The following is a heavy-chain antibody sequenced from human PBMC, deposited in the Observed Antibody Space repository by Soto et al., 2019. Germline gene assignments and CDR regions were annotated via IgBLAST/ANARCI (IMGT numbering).Heavy chain of an antibody. J-gene: IGHJ4*02. CDR3: AREWPHLDC. CDR1: GFTFSDYA. Sequence: GGSLRLSCAASGFTFSDYAMSWVRQTPGKGLEWVSVIYSGGSTFYADSVKGRFTISRDNSKNMVYLQMNRMRAEDTAVYYCAREWPHLDCWGQGTLVTVSS. CDR2: IYSGGST. V-gene: IGHV3-53*01.